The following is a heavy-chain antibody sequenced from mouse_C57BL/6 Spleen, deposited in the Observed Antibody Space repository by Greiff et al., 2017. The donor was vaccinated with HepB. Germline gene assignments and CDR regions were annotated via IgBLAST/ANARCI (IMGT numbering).Heavy chain of an antibody. J-gene: IGHJ2*01. CDR3: ARYYDYDVNFDY. Sequence: QVQLQQPGAELVRPGTSVKLSCKASGYTFTSYWMHWVKQRPGQGLEWIGVIDPSDSYTNYNQKFKGKATLTVDTSSSTAYMQLSSLTSEDSAVYYCARYYDYDVNFDYWGQGTTLTVSS. V-gene: IGHV1-59*01. D-gene: IGHD2-4*01. CDR2: IDPSDSYT. CDR1: GYTFTSYW.